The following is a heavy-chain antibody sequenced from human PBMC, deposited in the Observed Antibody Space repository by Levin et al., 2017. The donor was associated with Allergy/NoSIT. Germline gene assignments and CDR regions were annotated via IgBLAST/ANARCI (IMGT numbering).Heavy chain of an antibody. CDR2: IGGAFDT. J-gene: IGHJ4*02. Sequence: GGSLRLSCAASVFTFSIFVMTWVRQAPGKGLEWVSPIGGAFDTYSADSVRGRFTIIRDNSTNTLFLQMNSRRSEDTALCYCTKDHSGSLAAGHWGQGTLGTVSS. D-gene: IGHD1-1*01. CDR1: VFTFSIFV. V-gene: IGHV3-23*01. CDR3: TKDHSGSLAAGH.